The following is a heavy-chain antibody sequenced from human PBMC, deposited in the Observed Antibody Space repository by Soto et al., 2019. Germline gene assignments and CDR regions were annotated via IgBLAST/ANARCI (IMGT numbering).Heavy chain of an antibody. CDR2: IYYSGST. V-gene: IGHV4-61*01. D-gene: IGHD2-15*01. CDR1: GGSVSRGSYY. Sequence: SDTLSLTCTFSGGSVSRGSYYGILIRQPPGKGLEWIGYIYYSGSTNYNPSLKSRVTISVDTSKNQFSLKLSSVTAADTAVYFCARHRRRDCLAFHPPASFDDWGQGRLVTSPQ. CDR3: ARHRRRDCLAFHPPASFDD. J-gene: IGHJ1*01.